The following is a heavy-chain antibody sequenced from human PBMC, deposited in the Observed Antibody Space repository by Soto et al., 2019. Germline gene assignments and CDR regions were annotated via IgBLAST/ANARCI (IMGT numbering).Heavy chain of an antibody. J-gene: IGHJ4*02. CDR1: GYTFTSYG. Sequence: GASVKVSCKASGYTFTSYGISWVRQAPGQGLEWMGWISVYDNYTNYAQRLQGRVTMTTDTSTSTAYMELRSLTSDDTAIYYCARDPLRHCTGGSCYYAHWGQGTLVTVSS. D-gene: IGHD2-15*01. V-gene: IGHV1-18*01. CDR3: ARDPLRHCTGGSCYYAH. CDR2: ISVYDNYT.